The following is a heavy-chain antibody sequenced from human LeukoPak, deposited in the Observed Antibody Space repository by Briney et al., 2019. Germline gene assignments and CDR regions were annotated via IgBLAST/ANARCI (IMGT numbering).Heavy chain of an antibody. D-gene: IGHD3-10*01. V-gene: IGHV3-53*01. CDR2: IYCSGSS. J-gene: IGHJ4*02. Sequence: GGSLRLSCATSVFTVSRNYMSWVRQAPGKGLEWVSVIYCSGSSSYADSVKGRCTLPRHNSRNTLYLQSNGLRAEDTAVYYCARAEWFGELSDYWGQGTLVTVSS. CDR1: VFTVSRNY. CDR3: ARAEWFGELSDY.